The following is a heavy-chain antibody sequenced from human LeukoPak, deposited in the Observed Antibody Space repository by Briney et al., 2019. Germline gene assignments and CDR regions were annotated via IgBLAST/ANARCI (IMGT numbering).Heavy chain of an antibody. CDR3: AKDPQRYPRRYYYYGMDV. Sequence: GGSLRLSSAASGFTFTSYAMSWVRQAPGKGLEWVSAISGSGGSTYYANSVKGRFTISRDNSKNTLYLQMNSLRAEDTAVYYCAKDPQRYPRRYYYYGMDVWGQGTTVTVSS. CDR2: ISGSGGST. V-gene: IGHV3-23*01. D-gene: IGHD1-26*01. J-gene: IGHJ6*02. CDR1: GFTFTSYA.